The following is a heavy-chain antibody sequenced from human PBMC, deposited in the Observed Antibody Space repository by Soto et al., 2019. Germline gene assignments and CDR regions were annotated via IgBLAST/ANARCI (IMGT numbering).Heavy chain of an antibody. Sequence: GESLKISCAASGFTFSSYSMNWVRQAPGKGLEWVSSIGSSSSYIYYADSVKGRFTISRDNAKNSLYLQMNSLRAEDTAVYYCASYTSIAARPGAFDIWGQGTMVTVSS. J-gene: IGHJ3*02. D-gene: IGHD6-6*01. CDR3: ASYTSIAARPGAFDI. CDR2: IGSSSSYI. V-gene: IGHV3-21*01. CDR1: GFTFSSYS.